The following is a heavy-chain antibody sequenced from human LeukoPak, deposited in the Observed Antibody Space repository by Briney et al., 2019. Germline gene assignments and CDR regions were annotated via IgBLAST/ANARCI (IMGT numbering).Heavy chain of an antibody. CDR1: SNTFVTYG. CDR2: ISPNNGNT. D-gene: IGHD1-26*01. V-gene: IGHV1-18*01. Sequence: ASVKVSCKASSNTFVTYGISWVRQAPGHGLEWMGWISPNNGNTNYAQKFRGRVTMTRDTSTSTAYMELRSLRSDDAAVYYCARATTVGATKDFDPWGQGTLVTVSP. CDR3: ARATTVGATKDFDP. J-gene: IGHJ5*02.